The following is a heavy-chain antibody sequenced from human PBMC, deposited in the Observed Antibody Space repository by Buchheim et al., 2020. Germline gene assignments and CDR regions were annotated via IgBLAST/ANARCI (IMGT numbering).Heavy chain of an antibody. Sequence: EIQLVESGGGLVQPGGSLRLSCEASGFNFNNFEMNWVRQAPGKGLEWLSYIHSGGGTIHYADSVKGRFAISRENAKNSLYLQMNSLRVDDTAIYYCARGAYIFDSWGQGT. CDR3: ARGAYIFDS. CDR2: IHSGGGTI. V-gene: IGHV3-48*03. D-gene: IGHD3-16*01. CDR1: GFNFNNFE. J-gene: IGHJ5*01.